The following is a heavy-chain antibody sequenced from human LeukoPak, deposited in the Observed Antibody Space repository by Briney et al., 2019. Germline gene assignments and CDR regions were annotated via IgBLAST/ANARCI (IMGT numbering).Heavy chain of an antibody. J-gene: IGHJ4*02. D-gene: IGHD3-22*01. CDR1: GVTFSSYA. CDR2: ISGSGGST. Sequence: GGSLRLSCAASGVTFSSYAMTWVRQAPGRGLEWVSAISGSGGSTYYADSVKGRFTISRDNSKNTLYLQMNSLRAEDTAVYYCAKVYRSGHYYVSEGFEYWGQGTLVTVSS. V-gene: IGHV3-23*01. CDR3: AKVYRSGHYYVSEGFEY.